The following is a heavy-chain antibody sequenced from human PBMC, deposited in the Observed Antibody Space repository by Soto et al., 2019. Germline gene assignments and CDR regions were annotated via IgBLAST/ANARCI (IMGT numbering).Heavy chain of an antibody. CDR1: GFTFSSYG. V-gene: IGHV3-33*01. Sequence: GGSLRLSCAASGFTFSSYGMHWVRQAPGKGLEWVAVIWYDGSNKYYADSVKGRFTISRDNSKNTLYLQMNSLRAEDTAVYYCARDGGGELWWEWQGPRDRSGDAFDIWGQGTMVTVSS. CDR3: ARDGGGELWWEWQGPRDRSGDAFDI. D-gene: IGHD2-21*01. J-gene: IGHJ3*02. CDR2: IWYDGSNK.